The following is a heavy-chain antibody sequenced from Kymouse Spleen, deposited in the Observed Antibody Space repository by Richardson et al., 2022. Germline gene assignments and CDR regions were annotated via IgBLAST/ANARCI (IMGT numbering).Heavy chain of an antibody. D-gene: IGHD2-2*02. CDR1: GYTFTSYG. V-gene: IGHV1-18*01. CDR2: ISAYNGNT. Sequence: QVQLVQSGAEVKKPGASVKVSCKASGYTFTSYGISWVRQAPGQGLEWMGWISAYNGNTNYAQKLQGRVTMTTDTSTSTAYMELRSLRSDDTAVYYCARDCSSTSCSYYYYYYGMDVWGQGTTVTVSS. J-gene: IGHJ6*02. CDR3: ARDCSSTSCSYYYYYYGMDV.